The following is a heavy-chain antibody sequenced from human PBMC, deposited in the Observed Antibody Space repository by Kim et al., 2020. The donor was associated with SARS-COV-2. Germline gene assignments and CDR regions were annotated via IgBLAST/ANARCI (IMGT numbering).Heavy chain of an antibody. Sequence: GGSLRLSCAAYGFTFRDYWMHWVRQVPGKALDWVACINSDSSILTYADSVKGRFTISRDNAKNMLYLQMTSLRVEDTAVYFCGSTNWLESWGPGTLVRVSS. V-gene: IGHV3-74*03. CDR2: INSDSSIL. CDR3: GSTNWLES. J-gene: IGHJ5*01. CDR1: GFTFRDYW.